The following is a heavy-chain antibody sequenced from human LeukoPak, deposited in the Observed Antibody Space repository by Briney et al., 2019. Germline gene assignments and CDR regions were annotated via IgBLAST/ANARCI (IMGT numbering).Heavy chain of an antibody. J-gene: IGHJ4*02. V-gene: IGHV3-15*01. CDR2: IKSKSAGGTI. CDR3: TTDPRY. Sequence: GGPLRLSGGGSGLSFKDSWMSWVRKVPGKGLEWLGRIKSKSAGGTIDYVAPVKGRFTISRDDSKNTVYLQMNSLKAEDTAVYYCTTDPRYWGQGTLVTVSS. CDR1: GLSFKDSW.